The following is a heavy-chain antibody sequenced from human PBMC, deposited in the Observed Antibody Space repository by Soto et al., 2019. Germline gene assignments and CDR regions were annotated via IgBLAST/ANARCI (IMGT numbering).Heavy chain of an antibody. V-gene: IGHV3-49*03. Sequence: GGSLILSCTGSGFAFPDYAINWFRQAPGKGLEWVGCIRRKAYGGAADYAASVKDRFIISRDDSKNIAYLQMNSLRTEDTAVYFWTRKATVIVSLFFDYWGQGX. D-gene: IGHD2-21*01. CDR3: TRKATVIVSLFFDY. CDR2: IRRKAYGGAA. J-gene: IGHJ4*02. CDR1: GFAFPDYA.